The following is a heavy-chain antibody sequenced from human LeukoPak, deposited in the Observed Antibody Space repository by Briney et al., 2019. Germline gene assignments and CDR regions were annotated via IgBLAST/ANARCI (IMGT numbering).Heavy chain of an antibody. V-gene: IGHV1-69*05. J-gene: IGHJ4*02. D-gene: IGHD3-22*01. Sequence: GASVKVSCKASGGTFSSYAISWVRQAPGQGLEWMGGIIPIFGTANYAQKFQGRVTITTDESTSTAYMELSSLRSEDTAVYYCARSKIGIYYDSSGYYSRLDYWGQGTLVTVSS. CDR2: IIPIFGTA. CDR3: ARSKIGIYYDSSGYYSRLDY. CDR1: GGTFSSYA.